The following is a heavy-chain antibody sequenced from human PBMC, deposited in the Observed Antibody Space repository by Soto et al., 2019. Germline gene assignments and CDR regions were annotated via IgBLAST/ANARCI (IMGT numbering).Heavy chain of an antibody. D-gene: IGHD2-8*01. CDR2: MNPDSGNT. V-gene: IGHV1-8*01. Sequence: QAQLVQSGAEVKKPGASVKVSCKASGYTFINYDINWVRQAPGQGLEWVGWMNPDSGNTGYAQNFQGRVTMTGNTSISSVYMELSSLTSEDTAVYYCARRRGSNGWFDLWGQGTLVTVSS. J-gene: IGHJ5*02. CDR3: ARRRGSNGWFDL. CDR1: GYTFINYD.